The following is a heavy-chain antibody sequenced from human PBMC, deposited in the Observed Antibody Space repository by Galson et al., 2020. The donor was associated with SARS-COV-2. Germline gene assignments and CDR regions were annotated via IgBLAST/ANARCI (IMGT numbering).Heavy chain of an antibody. CDR3: ARAHSGSYYDAFDI. V-gene: IGHV3-30*04. D-gene: IGHD1-26*01. CDR2: ISYDGSNK. CDR1: GFTFSSYA. J-gene: IGHJ3*02. Sequence: SLRLSCAASGFTFSSYAMHWVRQAPGKGLAWVAVISYDGSNKYYADSVKGRFTISRDNSKNTLYLQMNSLRAEDTAVYYCARAHSGSYYDAFDIWGQGTMVTVSS.